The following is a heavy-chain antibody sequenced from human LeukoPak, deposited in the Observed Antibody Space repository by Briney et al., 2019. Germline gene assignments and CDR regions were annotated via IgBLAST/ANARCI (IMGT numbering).Heavy chain of an antibody. Sequence: ASVKVSCKVSGHTLTELSMHWVRQAPGKGLEWVGSFDPEDGETVYAQNFQGRVTLTEHTSIDTAYMELYILRSEDTAVYYCATPGPAPINNWFETWGQETLVTVSS. D-gene: IGHD2-2*01. CDR3: ATPGPAPINNWFET. CDR1: GHTLTELS. J-gene: IGHJ5*02. CDR2: FDPEDGET. V-gene: IGHV1-24*01.